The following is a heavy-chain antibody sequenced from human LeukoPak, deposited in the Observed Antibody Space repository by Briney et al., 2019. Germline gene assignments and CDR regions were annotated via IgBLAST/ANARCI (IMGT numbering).Heavy chain of an antibody. D-gene: IGHD3-22*01. CDR3: TRETTSGYGPGGSDI. V-gene: IGHV3-48*03. Sequence: GGSLRLSCATSGFTFSSYGMTWFRQAPGKGLEWVAYISSSGTSKNYADSVKGRFTISRDNAKNSLYLQMSSLRAEDTAVYHCTRETTSGYGPGGSDIWGQGTMVTVSS. J-gene: IGHJ3*02. CDR1: GFTFSSYG. CDR2: ISSSGTSK.